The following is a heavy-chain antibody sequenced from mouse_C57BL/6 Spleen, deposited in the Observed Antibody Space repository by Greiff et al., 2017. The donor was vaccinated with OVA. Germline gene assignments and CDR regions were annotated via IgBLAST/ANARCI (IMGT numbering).Heavy chain of an antibody. CDR2: INPGSGGT. Sequence: VQLQQSGAELVRPGTSVKVSCKASGYAFTNYLIEWVKQRPGPGLEWIGVINPGSGGTNYNEKFMGKATLTADKSSSTAYVQLSSLTSEDSAVYVCAREGDSSGYGFAYWGQGTLVTVSA. J-gene: IGHJ3*01. CDR3: AREGDSSGYGFAY. V-gene: IGHV1-54*01. D-gene: IGHD3-2*02. CDR1: GYAFTNYL.